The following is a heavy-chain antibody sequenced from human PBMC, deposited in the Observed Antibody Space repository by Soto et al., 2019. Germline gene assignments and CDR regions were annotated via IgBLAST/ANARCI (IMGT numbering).Heavy chain of an antibody. CDR3: GRDRRLGNGYHLGFDY. CDR1: GFTFSTYA. Sequence: QVQLVESGGGVVQPGRSLRLSCAASGFTFSTYAMHWVRQAPGKGLEWVAVISFDGRNKYYADSVKDRFTISRDNSKNTLYVEMNSLRAEDTAVYYCGRDRRLGNGYHLGFDYWGQGALVTVSS. V-gene: IGHV3-30*04. CDR2: ISFDGRNK. D-gene: IGHD5-12*01. J-gene: IGHJ4*02.